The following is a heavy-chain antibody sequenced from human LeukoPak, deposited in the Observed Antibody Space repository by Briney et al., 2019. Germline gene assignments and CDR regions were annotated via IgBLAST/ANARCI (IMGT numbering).Heavy chain of an antibody. D-gene: IGHD1-26*01. V-gene: IGHV1-69*13. CDR1: GGTFSSYA. J-gene: IGHJ3*02. Sequence: RAASVTVSCKASGGTFSSYAISWVRQAPGQGLEWMGGIIPMFGTADYAQNFQGRLTITADESTSTAYMELSTLRSEDTAVYYCARGAIVQDAFDIWGQGTMVTVSS. CDR2: IIPMFGTA. CDR3: ARGAIVQDAFDI.